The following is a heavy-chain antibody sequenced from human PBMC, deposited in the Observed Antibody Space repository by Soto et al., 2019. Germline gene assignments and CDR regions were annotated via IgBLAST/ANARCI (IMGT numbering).Heavy chain of an antibody. Sequence: PSETLSLTCTVSGGSISSSSYYWGWIRQPPGKGLEWIGSIYYSGSTYYNPSLKSRVTISVDTSKNQFSLKLSSVTAADTAVYYCARLKTDFWSGYSPYYFDYWGQGTLVTVS. CDR3: ARLKTDFWSGYSPYYFDY. V-gene: IGHV4-39*01. J-gene: IGHJ4*02. CDR2: IYYSGST. CDR1: GGSISSSSYY. D-gene: IGHD3-3*01.